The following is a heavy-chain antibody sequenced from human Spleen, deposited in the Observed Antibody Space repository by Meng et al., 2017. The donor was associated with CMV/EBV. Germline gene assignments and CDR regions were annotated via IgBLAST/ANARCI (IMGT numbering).Heavy chain of an antibody. Sequence: GESLKISCTAPGFTFNTYWMHWVRQAPGKGLAWVSRINRDGGTTDYADSVKGRFTISRDNAKNRLYLQMNSLRAEDTAIYYCAREYCSDTRCYFDFYGMDVWGQGTTVTVSS. V-gene: IGHV3-74*01. J-gene: IGHJ6*02. CDR3: AREYCSDTRCYFDFYGMDV. D-gene: IGHD2-2*01. CDR2: INRDGGTT. CDR1: GFTFNTYW.